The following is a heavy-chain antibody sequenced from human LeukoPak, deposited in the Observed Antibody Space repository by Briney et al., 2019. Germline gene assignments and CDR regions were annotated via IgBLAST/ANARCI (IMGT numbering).Heavy chain of an antibody. CDR2: IKQDGSEK. V-gene: IGHV3-7*01. Sequence: GGSLRLSCAASGFTFSNYWMRWVRQAPGKGLEWVANIKQDGSEKYYVDSVKGRFTISRDNAKNSLYLQMISLRAEDTAVYYCAREERYCSGGSCYYFDYWGQGTLVTVSS. J-gene: IGHJ4*02. D-gene: IGHD2-15*01. CDR3: AREERYCSGGSCYYFDY. CDR1: GFTFSNYW.